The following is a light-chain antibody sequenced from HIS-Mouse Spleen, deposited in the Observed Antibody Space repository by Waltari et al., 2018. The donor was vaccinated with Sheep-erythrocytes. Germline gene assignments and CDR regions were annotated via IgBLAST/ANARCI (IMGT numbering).Light chain of an antibody. J-gene: IGLJ2*01. CDR2: DVS. Sequence: QSALTQPRSVSGSPGQSVTISCTGTSSDVGGYNYVSWYQQHPGKAPKPRIYDVSKRPAGVPDRFSGSKSGNTASLTISGLQAEDEADYYCCSYAGSYTFVVFGGGTKLTVL. V-gene: IGLV2-11*01. CDR3: CSYAGSYTFVV. CDR1: SSDVGGYNY.